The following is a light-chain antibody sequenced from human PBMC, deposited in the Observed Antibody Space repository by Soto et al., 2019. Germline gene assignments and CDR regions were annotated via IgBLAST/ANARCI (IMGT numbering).Light chain of an antibody. V-gene: IGKV1-6*01. Sequence: IQMTQSPSSLSASIGDRVTITCRASQAIRNDLGWFQQKPGKAPKLLISAASSLHSGVPSRFSGSGSGTDFTLTISSLQPEDSATYYCLQDYNYPLTFGGGTKVEIK. CDR2: AAS. CDR3: LQDYNYPLT. CDR1: QAIRND. J-gene: IGKJ4*01.